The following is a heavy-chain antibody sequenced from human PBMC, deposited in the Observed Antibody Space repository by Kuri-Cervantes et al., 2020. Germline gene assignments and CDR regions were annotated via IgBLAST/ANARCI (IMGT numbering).Heavy chain of an antibody. CDR2: INHSGST. V-gene: IGHV4-34*01. J-gene: IGHJ2*01. CDR3: ARGWWSSQFFDL. D-gene: IGHD1-26*01. Sequence: SETLSLTCAVYGGSFSGYYWSWIRQPPGKGLEWIGEINHSGSTNYDPSLKSRVTISVDTSKNQFSLKLSSVTAADTAVYYCARGWWSSQFFDLWGRGTLVTVSS. CDR1: GGSFSGYY.